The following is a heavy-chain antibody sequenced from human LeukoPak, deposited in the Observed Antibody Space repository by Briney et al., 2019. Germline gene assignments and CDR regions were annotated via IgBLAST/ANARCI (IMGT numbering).Heavy chain of an antibody. CDR2: IYTSGST. CDR1: GGSISSGGYY. V-gene: IGHV4-61*02. CDR3: ARQSYYYDSSEAFDI. Sequence: PSQTLSLTCTVSGGSISSGGYYWSWIRQPAGKGLEWIGRIYTSGSTNYNPSLKSRVTISVDTSKNQFSLKLSSVTAADTAVYYCARQSYYYDSSEAFDIWGQGTMVTVSS. J-gene: IGHJ3*02. D-gene: IGHD3-22*01.